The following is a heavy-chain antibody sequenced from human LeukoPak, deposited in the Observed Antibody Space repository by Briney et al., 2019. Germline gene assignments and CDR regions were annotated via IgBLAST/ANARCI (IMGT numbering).Heavy chain of an antibody. J-gene: IGHJ3*02. Sequence: GGSLRLSCAASGFTFSSYAMSWVRQAPGKGLEWVSAISGSGGSTYYADSVKGRFTISRDNSKNTLYLRMNSLRAEDTAVYYCARVGDYYDSSGYYPTDAFDIWGQGTMVTVSS. CDR3: ARVGDYYDSSGYYPTDAFDI. V-gene: IGHV3-23*01. D-gene: IGHD3-22*01. CDR2: ISGSGGST. CDR1: GFTFSSYA.